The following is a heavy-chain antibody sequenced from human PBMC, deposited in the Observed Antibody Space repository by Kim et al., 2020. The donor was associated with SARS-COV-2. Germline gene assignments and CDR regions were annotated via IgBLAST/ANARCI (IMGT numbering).Heavy chain of an antibody. D-gene: IGHD1-26*01. Sequence: GRFTISRDNSKNTLYLQMGSLRAEDMAVYYCARTNRGGSYLYYYYYYGMDVWGQGTTVTVSS. CDR3: ARTNRGGSYLYYYYYYGMDV. J-gene: IGHJ6*02. V-gene: IGHV3-64*01.